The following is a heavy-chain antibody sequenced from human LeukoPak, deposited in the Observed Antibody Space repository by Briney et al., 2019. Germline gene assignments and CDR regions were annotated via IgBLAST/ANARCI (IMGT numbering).Heavy chain of an antibody. CDR1: GFTLSSYC. CDR2: INVDGGTT. J-gene: IGHJ4*02. D-gene: IGHD1-20*01. Sequence: PGGSLRLSCEASGFTLSSYCMLCVRQAPGKGLVWISRINVDGGTTDYADSVRGRFTISRDNAKNTLYLQMNNLRAEDTAVYYCARDMTGPLDYCGQGTLVTASS. CDR3: ARDMTGPLDY. V-gene: IGHV3-74*01.